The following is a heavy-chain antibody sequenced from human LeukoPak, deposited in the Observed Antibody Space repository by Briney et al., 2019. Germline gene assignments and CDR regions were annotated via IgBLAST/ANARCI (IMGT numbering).Heavy chain of an antibody. D-gene: IGHD3-22*01. CDR3: ARVHLYDSSGYYDY. CDR1: GGTFSIYA. J-gene: IGHJ4*02. V-gene: IGHV1-69*04. CDR2: IFPILGIA. Sequence: ASVKVSCKASGGTFSIYAISWVRQAPGQGLEWMGRIFPILGIANYAQKFQGRVTITADKSTSTAYMELSSLRSEDTAVYYCARVHLYDSSGYYDYWGQGTLVTVSS.